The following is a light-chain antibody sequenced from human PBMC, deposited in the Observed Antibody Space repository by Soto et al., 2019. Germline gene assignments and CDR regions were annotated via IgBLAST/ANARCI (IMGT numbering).Light chain of an antibody. J-gene: IGKJ4*01. CDR3: QQFSSYPLT. CDR2: DAS. Sequence: EFVLPQSPGTLSLSPGERATLSCRASQTVTNNYLAWYQQKPGQAPRLLIYDASSRATGIPDRFSGGGSGTDFTLTISRLEPENFAVYYCQQFSSYPLTFGGGTKVDIK. V-gene: IGKV3-20*01. CDR1: QTVTNNY.